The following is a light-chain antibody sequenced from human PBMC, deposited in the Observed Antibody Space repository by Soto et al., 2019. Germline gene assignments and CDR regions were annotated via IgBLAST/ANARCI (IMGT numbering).Light chain of an antibody. J-gene: IGLJ1*01. CDR1: SSYVGGYDY. CDR3: SSYSISTAYL. Sequence: QSVLTQPASVSGSPGQSITISCTGTSSYVGGYDYVSWYQLHPGKAPKLMVFEVNNRPSGVSYRFSGSKSGNTASLTISGLQAEDEADYFCSSYSISTAYLFGTGTKATVL. CDR2: EVN. V-gene: IGLV2-14*01.